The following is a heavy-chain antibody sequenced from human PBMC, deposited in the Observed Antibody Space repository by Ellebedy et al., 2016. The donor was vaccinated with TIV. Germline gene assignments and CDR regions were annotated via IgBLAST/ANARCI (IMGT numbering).Heavy chain of an antibody. CDR1: GGSISVHY. CDR2: IYPSGTT. CDR3: ARDTVSGSWSAFDY. V-gene: IGHV4-4*07. Sequence: MPSETLSLTCTVSGGSISVHYWSWIWQPAGKGLEWIGRIYPSGTTNYNPSLKSRVTMSLDTSKNQLYLKVNSVTAADTGVYYCARDTVSGSWSAFDYWGQGTLVTVSS. J-gene: IGHJ4*02. D-gene: IGHD6-13*01.